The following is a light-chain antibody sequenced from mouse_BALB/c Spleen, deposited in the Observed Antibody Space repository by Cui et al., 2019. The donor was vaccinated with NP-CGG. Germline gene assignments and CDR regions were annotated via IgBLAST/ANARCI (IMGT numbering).Light chain of an antibody. CDR1: TGAITTSNY. Sequence: QPVLTQESAPTTSPGETVTLTCRSSTGAITTSNYANWVQEKPDHLFTGLIGGTNNRAPGLPARFSGSLIGDKAALTITGAQTEDEAIYFCALWYSNHWVFGGGTKLTVL. J-gene: IGLJ1*01. CDR3: ALWYSNHWV. CDR2: GTN. V-gene: IGLV1*01.